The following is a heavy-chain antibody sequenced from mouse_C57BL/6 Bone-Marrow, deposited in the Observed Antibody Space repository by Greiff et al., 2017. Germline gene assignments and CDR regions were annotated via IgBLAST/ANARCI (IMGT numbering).Heavy chain of an antibody. D-gene: IGHD2-3*01. CDR1: GFNIKDDY. J-gene: IGHJ2*01. Sequence: EVQLVESGAELVRPGASVKLSCTASGFNIKDDYMHWVKQRPEQGLEWIGWIDPENGDTEYASKFQGKATITADTSSNTAYLQLSSLTSEDTAVYYCTRWLLAYWGQGTTLTVSS. CDR2: IDPENGDT. CDR3: TRWLLAY. V-gene: IGHV14-4*01.